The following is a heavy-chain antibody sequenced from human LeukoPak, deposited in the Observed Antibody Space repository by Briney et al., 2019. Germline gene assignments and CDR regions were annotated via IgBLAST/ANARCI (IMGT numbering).Heavy chain of an antibody. CDR1: GFSFSSYS. V-gene: IGHV3-21*01. J-gene: IGHJ4*02. CDR3: ARGRIRLGEPSGEY. Sequence: PGGSLRLSCEASGFSFSSYSMSWVRQAPGKGLEWVSSISSRSSYIYYADSVKGRFTISRDNAKNSLYLQMDSLRDEDTAVYYCARGRIRLGEPSGEYWGQGTLVTVSS. CDR2: ISSRSSYI. D-gene: IGHD3-10*01.